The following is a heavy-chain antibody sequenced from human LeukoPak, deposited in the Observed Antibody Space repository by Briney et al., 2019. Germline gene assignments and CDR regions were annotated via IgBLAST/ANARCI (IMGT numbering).Heavy chain of an antibody. CDR2: IKSKTDGGTT. J-gene: IGHJ4*02. Sequence: GGSLRLSCAASGFTFSNAWTSWVRQAPGKGLEWVGRIKSKTDGGTTDYAAPVKGRFTISRDDSKNTLYLQMNSLKTEDTAVYYCTTESDYNYYDSSGYYSYDYWGQGTLVTVSS. CDR1: GFTFSNAW. CDR3: TTESDYNYYDSSGYYSYDY. D-gene: IGHD3-22*01. V-gene: IGHV3-15*01.